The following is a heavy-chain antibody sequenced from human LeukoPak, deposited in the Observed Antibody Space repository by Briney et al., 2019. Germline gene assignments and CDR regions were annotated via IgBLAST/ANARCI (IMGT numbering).Heavy chain of an antibody. D-gene: IGHD5-12*01. J-gene: IGHJ4*02. V-gene: IGHV1-69*13. CDR2: IIPIFGTA. CDR3: ARLGGYSGYEDY. CDR1: GGTFSSYA. Sequence: SVKVSFKASGGTFSSYAISWVRQAPGQGLEWMGGIIPIFGTANYAQKFQGRVTITADESTSTAYMELSSLRSEDTAVYYCARLGGYSGYEDYWGQGTLVTVPS.